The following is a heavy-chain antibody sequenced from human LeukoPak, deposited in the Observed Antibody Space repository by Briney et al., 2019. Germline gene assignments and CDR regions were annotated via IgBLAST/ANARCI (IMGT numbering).Heavy chain of an antibody. CDR3: ARAYHYYGSENYYRTLDY. CDR1: GFTFSSYW. V-gene: IGHV3-74*01. CDR2: INSDGGTT. D-gene: IGHD3-10*01. J-gene: IGHJ4*02. Sequence: PGGSLRLSCAASGFTFSSYWMHWVRQAPGKGLVWVSRINSDGGTTGYADSVKGRFTISRDNAKNTLYLQMNSLRAEDTAIYYCARAYHYYGSENYYRTLDYWGQGTLVTVSS.